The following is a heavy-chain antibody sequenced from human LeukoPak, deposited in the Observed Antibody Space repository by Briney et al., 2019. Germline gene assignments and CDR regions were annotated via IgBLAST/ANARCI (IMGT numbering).Heavy chain of an antibody. V-gene: IGHV1-8*01. Sequence: GASVKVSCKASGYTFTSYDINWVRQATGQGLEWMGWMNPNSGNTGYAQKFQGRVTMTRNTSISTAYMELSSLRSEDTAVYYCARGGGGMATITSYYFDYWGQGTLVTVSS. D-gene: IGHD5-24*01. CDR1: GYTFTSYD. CDR2: MNPNSGNT. J-gene: IGHJ4*02. CDR3: ARGGGGMATITSYYFDY.